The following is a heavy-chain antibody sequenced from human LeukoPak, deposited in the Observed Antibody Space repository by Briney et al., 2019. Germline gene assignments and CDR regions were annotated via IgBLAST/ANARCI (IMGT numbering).Heavy chain of an antibody. CDR1: GXSFTSYW. Sequence: GESLKISCKGSGXSFTSYWIGWVRQMPGKGLEWMGIIYAADSDTRYSPSFQGQVTISADKSISTAYLQWSSLKASDTAIYYCARALVGAATLSYWGQGTLVTVSS. CDR2: IYAADSDT. V-gene: IGHV5-51*01. J-gene: IGHJ4*02. D-gene: IGHD1-26*01. CDR3: ARALVGAATLSY.